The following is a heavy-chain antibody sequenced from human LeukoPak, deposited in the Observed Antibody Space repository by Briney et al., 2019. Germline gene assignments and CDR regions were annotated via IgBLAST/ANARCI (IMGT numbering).Heavy chain of an antibody. CDR2: IRYDGSNK. V-gene: IGHV3-30*02. J-gene: IGHJ6*03. CDR1: GFTFSSYG. CDR3: AKGSKALIITRDHYMDV. D-gene: IGHD3-3*01. Sequence: PGGSLRLSCAASGFTFSSYGMHWVRQAPGKGLEWVAFIRYDGSNKYYADSVKGRFTISRDNSKNTLYLQMNSLRAEDTAVFYCAKGSKALIITRDHYMDVWGKGTTVTIPS.